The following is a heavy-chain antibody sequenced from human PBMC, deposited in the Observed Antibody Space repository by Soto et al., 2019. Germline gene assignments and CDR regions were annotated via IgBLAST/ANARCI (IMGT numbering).Heavy chain of an antibody. Sequence: QVQLVQSGAEVKKPGSSVKVSCKASGGTFSNYAISWVRQAPGQGLEWMGGIIPMSGSATHAQKLQGRVTITADESTTTAYMELSSLTSEDTAVYYCARDPYSSAYDPGDWGQGTLVTVSS. CDR2: IIPMSGSA. D-gene: IGHD6-19*01. CDR1: GGTFSNYA. V-gene: IGHV1-69*12. CDR3: ARDPYSSAYDPGD. J-gene: IGHJ4*02.